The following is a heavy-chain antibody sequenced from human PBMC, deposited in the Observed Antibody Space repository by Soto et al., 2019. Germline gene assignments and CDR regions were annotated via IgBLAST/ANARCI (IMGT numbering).Heavy chain of an antibody. CDR1: GGSISSGGYY. CDR2: IFDSGTT. CDR3: ASQASGWYPDY. J-gene: IGHJ4*02. V-gene: IGHV4-31*03. Sequence: QVQLQESSPGLVKPSQTLSLTCTVSGGSISSGGYYWSWLRQHPGKGLEWIGYIFDSGTTYYNPSLKSRVTISVDPSKSQFSLRLTSVTATDTAVYYCASQASGWYPDYWGQGTLVTVSS. D-gene: IGHD6-19*01.